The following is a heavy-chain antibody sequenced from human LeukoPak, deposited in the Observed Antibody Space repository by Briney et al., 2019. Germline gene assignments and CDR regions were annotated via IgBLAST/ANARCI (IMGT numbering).Heavy chain of an antibody. CDR1: GYTFTSYG. D-gene: IGHD3-10*01. V-gene: IGHV1-18*01. Sequence: ASVKVSCKASGYTFTSYGISWVRQAPGQGLEWMGWISAYNGNTNYAQKLQGRVTITTDTSTSTAYMELRSLRSDDTAVYYCARVFGLHPGIDWFDPWGQGTLVTVSS. J-gene: IGHJ5*02. CDR2: ISAYNGNT. CDR3: ARVFGLHPGIDWFDP.